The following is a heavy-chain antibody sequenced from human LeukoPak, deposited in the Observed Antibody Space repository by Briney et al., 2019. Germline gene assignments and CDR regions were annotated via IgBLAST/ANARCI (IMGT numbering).Heavy chain of an antibody. CDR2: ISAYNGNT. CDR3: ARSDLENDYGDYVGRYGMDV. J-gene: IGHJ6*02. Sequence: ASVKVSCEASGYTFTSYGISWVRQAPGQGLEWIGWISAYNGNTNYAQKLQGRVTMTTDTSTSTAYMEPRSLRSDDTAVYYCARSDLENDYGDYVGRYGMDVWGQGTTVTVSS. CDR1: GYTFTSYG. D-gene: IGHD4-17*01. V-gene: IGHV1-18*01.